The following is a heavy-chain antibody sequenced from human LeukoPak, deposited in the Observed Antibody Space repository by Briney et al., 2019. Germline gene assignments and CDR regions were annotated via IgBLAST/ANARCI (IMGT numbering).Heavy chain of an antibody. CDR2: ISSSGTTI. CDR1: GFIFSSYG. V-gene: IGHV3-48*04. CDR3: ARRYCSSTSCLIDY. D-gene: IGHD2-2*01. Sequence: GGSLRLSCAASGFIFSSYGMNWVRQAPGKGLEWVSYISSSGTTIYYADSVKGRFTISRDNAKNSLYLQMNSLRAEDTAVYYCARRYCSSTSCLIDYWGQGTLVTVSS. J-gene: IGHJ4*02.